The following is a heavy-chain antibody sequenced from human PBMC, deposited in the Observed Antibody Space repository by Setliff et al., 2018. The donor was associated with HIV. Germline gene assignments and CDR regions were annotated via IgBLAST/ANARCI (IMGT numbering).Heavy chain of an antibody. CDR2: IYYSGTT. CDR1: GGSISSSRSY. J-gene: IGHJ6*02. D-gene: IGHD3-10*01. CDR3: ASPKERYYYGSGTNVREYYGMDV. Sequence: KASEPLSLTCTVSGGSISSSRSYWGWIRQPPGKGLAWIGSIYYSGTTYYNPSLKSRITISVDTSKNQFSLKVNSVTAADTAVYYCASPKERYYYGSGTNVREYYGMDVWGQGTTVTVSS. V-gene: IGHV4-39*07.